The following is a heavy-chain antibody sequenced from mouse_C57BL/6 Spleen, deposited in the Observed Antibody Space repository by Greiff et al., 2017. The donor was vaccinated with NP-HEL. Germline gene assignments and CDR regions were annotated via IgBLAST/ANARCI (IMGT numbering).Heavy chain of an antibody. CDR1: GYTFTSYW. D-gene: IGHD4-1*01. V-gene: IGHV1-61*01. CDR3: ARANWDNYAMDY. CDR2: IYPSDSET. J-gene: IGHJ4*01. Sequence: QVQLQQPGAELVRPGSSVKLSCKASGYTFTSYWMDWVKQRPGQGLEWIGNIYPSDSETHYNQKFKDKATLTVDKSSSTAYMQLSSLTSEDSAVYYCARANWDNYAMDYWGQGTSVTVSS.